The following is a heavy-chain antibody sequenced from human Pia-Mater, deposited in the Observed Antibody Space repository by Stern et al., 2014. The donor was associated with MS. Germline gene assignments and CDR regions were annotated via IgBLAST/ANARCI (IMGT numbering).Heavy chain of an antibody. V-gene: IGHV3-9*01. CDR3: AKDRNRGYSYGYSYGMDV. CDR1: GFTFDDYA. D-gene: IGHD5-18*01. J-gene: IGHJ6*02. Sequence: EVQLVESGGGLVQPGRSLRLSCAASGFTFDDYAMHWVRQAPGKGLAWVSGIRWNSGSIGYADSVKGRFTISRDNAKNSLYLQMNSLRAEDTALYYCAKDRNRGYSYGYSYGMDVWGQGTTVTVSS. CDR2: IRWNSGSI.